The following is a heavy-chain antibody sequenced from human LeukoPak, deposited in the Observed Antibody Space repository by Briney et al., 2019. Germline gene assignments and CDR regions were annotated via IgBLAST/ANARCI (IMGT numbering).Heavy chain of an antibody. V-gene: IGHV4-31*03. CDR2: IYYSGST. Sequence: SETLSLTCTVSGGSISSGGYYWSWIRQHPGKGLEWIGYIYYSGSTYYNPSLKSRVTISVDTSKNQFSLKLSSVTAADTAVYXXXXGXAYYYGSGSPGPYYFDYWGQGTLVTVSS. D-gene: IGHD3-10*01. CDR1: GGSISSGGYY. J-gene: IGHJ4*02. CDR3: XXGXAYYYGSGSPGPYYFDY.